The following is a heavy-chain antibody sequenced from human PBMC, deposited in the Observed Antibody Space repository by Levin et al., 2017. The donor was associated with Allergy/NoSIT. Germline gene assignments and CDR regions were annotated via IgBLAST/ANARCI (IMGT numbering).Heavy chain of an antibody. Sequence: LSLTCAASGFPFDDYAMHWVRQAPGKGLEWVSGISWNSGSIGYADSVKGRFTISRDNAKNSLYLQMNSLRAEDTALYYCARGIVGAMDYWGQGTLVTVSS. V-gene: IGHV3-9*01. J-gene: IGHJ4*02. D-gene: IGHD1-26*01. CDR2: ISWNSGSI. CDR1: GFPFDDYA. CDR3: ARGIVGAMDY.